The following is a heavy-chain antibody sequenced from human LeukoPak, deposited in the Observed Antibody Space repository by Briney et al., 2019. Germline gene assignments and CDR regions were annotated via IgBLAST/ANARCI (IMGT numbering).Heavy chain of an antibody. D-gene: IGHD3-9*01. Sequence: SETLSLTCTVSGGSISSSSYYWGWIRQPPGKGLEWIGSIYYSGSTYYNPSLKSRVTISVDTSKNQFSLKLSSVTAADTAVYYCARFKDTYYDILTGYYPDAFDIWGQGTMVTVSS. CDR1: GGSISSSSYY. J-gene: IGHJ3*02. CDR3: ARFKDTYYDILTGYYPDAFDI. V-gene: IGHV4-39*01. CDR2: IYYSGST.